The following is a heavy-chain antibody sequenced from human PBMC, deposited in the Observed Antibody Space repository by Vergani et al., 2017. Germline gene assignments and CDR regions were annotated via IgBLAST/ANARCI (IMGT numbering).Heavy chain of an antibody. CDR1: TDSVSNTFYY. V-gene: IGHV4-39*01. CDR3: TKGSRGYTGYFFDY. J-gene: IGHJ4*02. D-gene: IGHD5-12*01. Sequence: QVQLQESGPGLVKPSETLSLTCTVSTDSVSNTFYYWGWIRQTPGKGLEWIGSIYYSGSTYYNPSLESRVTMSVDTSKSQFSLKLSSVTAADTAVYYCTKGSRGYTGYFFDYWGQGTLATVSS. CDR2: IYYSGST.